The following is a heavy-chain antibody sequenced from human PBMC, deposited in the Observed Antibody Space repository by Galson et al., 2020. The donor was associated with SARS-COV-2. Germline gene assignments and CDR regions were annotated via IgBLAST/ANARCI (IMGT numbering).Heavy chain of an antibody. CDR2: IYYSGTT. D-gene: IGHD4-17*01. CDR1: GGSISTTSYF. CDR3: ARSGGTVTTNNFDL. J-gene: IGHJ2*01. Sequence: SETLSLTCTVSGGSISTTSYFWGWIRQPPGKGLEWIGTIYYSGTTYYNPSLRSRVTISVNTSTNQFSLKLNSVTAADTAVYDCARSGGTVTTNNFDLWDRGALVTVSS. V-gene: IGHV4-39*01.